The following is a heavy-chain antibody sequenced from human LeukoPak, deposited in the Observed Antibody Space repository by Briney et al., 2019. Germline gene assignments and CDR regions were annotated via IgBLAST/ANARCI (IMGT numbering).Heavy chain of an antibody. V-gene: IGHV1-69*13. Sequence: ASVKVSCKASGGTFSSYAISWVRQAPGQGLELVGAITPIFGTPHYVEKFQGRVTITADESTSTAFMELSSLTSDDTAIYYCTRSTKVVSRTFDYWGQGTLVTVSS. J-gene: IGHJ4*02. CDR2: ITPIFGTP. CDR3: TRSTKVVSRTFDY. CDR1: GGTFSSYA. D-gene: IGHD4-23*01.